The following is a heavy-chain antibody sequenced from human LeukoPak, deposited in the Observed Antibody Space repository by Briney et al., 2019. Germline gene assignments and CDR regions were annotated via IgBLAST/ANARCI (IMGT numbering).Heavy chain of an antibody. V-gene: IGHV3-30*03. CDR2: ISYDGSNK. J-gene: IGHJ4*02. D-gene: IGHD6-19*01. CDR1: GFTFSSYG. CDR3: ARGSPSLIAVAALYYFDY. Sequence: GGSLRLSCAASGFTFSSYGMHWVRQAPGKGLEWVAVISYDGSNKYYADSVKGRFTISRDNSKNTLYLQMNSLRAGDTAVYYCARGSPSLIAVAALYYFDYWGQGTLVTVSS.